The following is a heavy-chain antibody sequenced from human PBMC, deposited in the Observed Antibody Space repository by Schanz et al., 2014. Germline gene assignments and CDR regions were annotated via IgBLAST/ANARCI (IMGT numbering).Heavy chain of an antibody. J-gene: IGHJ4*02. D-gene: IGHD3-3*01. CDR2: ISPYNGNT. CDR3: ARDRVYRFLKGENRFYFDY. Sequence: QVLLVQSGAEVKKPGASVKVSCKASGYRFIGYYVHWVRQAPGQGLEWVAWISPYNGNTAYAQNLKGRVRMTTDTSTATAYMELRSLTSDDTAVYYCARDRVYRFLKGENRFYFDYWGQGTLVIVSS. V-gene: IGHV1-18*04. CDR1: GYRFIGYY.